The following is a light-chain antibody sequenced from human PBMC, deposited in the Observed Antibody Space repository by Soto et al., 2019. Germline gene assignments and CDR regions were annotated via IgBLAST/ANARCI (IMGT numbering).Light chain of an antibody. CDR2: DAS. CDR3: QQYEGYPWT. CDR1: QSISSW. J-gene: IGKJ1*01. Sequence: IQMTQSPSTLSASVGDRVAITCRASQSISSWLAWYQQKPGKAPNLLIYDASSLKSGVPSRFSGSGSGTEFTLTISNLQPDDFATYYCQQYEGYPWTFGQGTKVEIQ. V-gene: IGKV1-5*01.